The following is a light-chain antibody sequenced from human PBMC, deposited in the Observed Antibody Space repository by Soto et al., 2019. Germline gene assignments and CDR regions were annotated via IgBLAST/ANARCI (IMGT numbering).Light chain of an antibody. J-gene: IGKJ1*01. Sequence: DIVMTQSPVTLSVSPGERATLSCRASQSVSSNLAWFQQKPGQAPRLLIYGASTMDIGTPAKFSGSGSGTEFTLTIGGLQSEDFAVYYCQQYNTWPRTFGQGTKVEIK. CDR3: QQYNTWPRT. CDR2: GAS. V-gene: IGKV3-15*01. CDR1: QSVSSN.